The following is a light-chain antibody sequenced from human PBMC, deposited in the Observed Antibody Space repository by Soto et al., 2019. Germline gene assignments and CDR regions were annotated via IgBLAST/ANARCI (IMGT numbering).Light chain of an antibody. CDR3: QKYDSAPWT. V-gene: IGKV1-27*01. Sequence: IQMTQSPSSLSASVGDRVIITCRSSQGIGNSLAWYQQKAGRVRKLLMHSASTLLSGVPSRFSGSGSGTDFTLTISSLQPEDVATYYCQKYDSAPWTFGQGTKVEIK. CDR2: SAS. J-gene: IGKJ1*01. CDR1: QGIGNS.